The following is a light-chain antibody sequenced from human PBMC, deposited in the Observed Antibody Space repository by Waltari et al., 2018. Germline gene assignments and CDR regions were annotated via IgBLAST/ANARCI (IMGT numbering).Light chain of an antibody. V-gene: IGKV3-20*01. CDR3: QQYGSSPKT. J-gene: IGKJ1*01. CDR1: QSVSSGS. CDR2: GAS. Sequence: EIVLTQSPGTLSLSPGERATLPCRASQSVSSGSLAWYQQKPGQAPRLLIYGASSRATGIPDRFSGSGSGTDFTLTISRLEPEDFAVYYCQQYGSSPKTFGQGTKVEIK.